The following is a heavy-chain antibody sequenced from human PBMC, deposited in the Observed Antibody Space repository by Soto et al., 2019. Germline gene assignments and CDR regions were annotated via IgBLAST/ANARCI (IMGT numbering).Heavy chain of an antibody. V-gene: IGHV2-70*01. CDR1: GFSLSTSGMC. Sequence: SGPTLVNPTQTLTLTCTFSGFSLSTSGMCVSWIRQPPGKALEWLALIDWDDDKYYSTSLKTRLTISKDTSKNQVVLTMTNMDPVDTATYYCARIAARRSTHYYYGMDAWGQGTTVTVSS. CDR2: IDWDDDK. CDR3: ARIAARRSTHYYYGMDA. D-gene: IGHD6-6*01. J-gene: IGHJ6*02.